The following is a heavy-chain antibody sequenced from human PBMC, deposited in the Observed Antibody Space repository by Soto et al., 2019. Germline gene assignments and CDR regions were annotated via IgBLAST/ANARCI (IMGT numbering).Heavy chain of an antibody. D-gene: IGHD5-18*01. CDR1: GFSLSTSGVG. Sequence: QITFKESGPTLVKPTQTLTLTFTCSGFSLSTSGVGVGWIRQPPGKALEWLALIYGDDDYRYSPSLKSRLTITKDTSKSQVVLTMTNIDPVDTATFYCAHRGKYSYGYLDYCGQGSMVTVSS. V-gene: IGHV2-5*02. CDR3: AHRGKYSYGYLDY. CDR2: IYGDDDY. J-gene: IGHJ4*02.